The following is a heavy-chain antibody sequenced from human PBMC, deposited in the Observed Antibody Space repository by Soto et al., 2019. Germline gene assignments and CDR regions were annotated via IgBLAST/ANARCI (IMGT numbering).Heavy chain of an antibody. CDR2: LSGGGGDT. CDR1: GFTFSNYA. V-gene: IGHV3-23*01. J-gene: IGHJ6*02. CDR3: AKALIAPYYYYGMDV. Sequence: GGSLRLSCAASGFTFSNYAMSWVRQAPGKGLEWVSTLSGGGGDTYSADSVKGRFTISRDNSKNTLFLQMNSLRAEDTAIYYCAKALIAPYYYYGMDVWSQGTTVTVSS.